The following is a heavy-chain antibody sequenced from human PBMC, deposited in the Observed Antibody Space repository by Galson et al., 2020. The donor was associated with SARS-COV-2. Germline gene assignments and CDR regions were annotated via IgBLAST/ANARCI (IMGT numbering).Heavy chain of an antibody. CDR1: GFTFSNHG. D-gene: IGHD2-2*01. CDR2: ICYDGSNK. CDR3: ARGIYCSGTGCYSYFQH. Sequence: GGSLRLSCAASGFTFSNHGMHWVRQAPGKGLEWVAVICYDGSNKFYADSVKGRFTISRDNCKNTVDLQMNSLRVDDTAMYYCARGIYCSGTGCYSYFQHWGQGTLVTVSS. V-gene: IGHV3-33*01. J-gene: IGHJ1*01.